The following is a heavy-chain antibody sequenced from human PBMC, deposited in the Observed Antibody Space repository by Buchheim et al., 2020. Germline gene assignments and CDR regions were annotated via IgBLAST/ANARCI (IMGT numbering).Heavy chain of an antibody. D-gene: IGHD2-2*01. CDR3: ARKTQKYCSSTSCYLGWGFDYYYYYMDV. CDR1: GFTFSDYY. V-gene: IGHV3-11*01. J-gene: IGHJ6*03. CDR2: ISSSGSTI. Sequence: QVQLVESGGGLVKPGGSLRLSCAASGFTFSDYYMSWIRQAPGKGLEWVSYISSSGSTIYYADSVKGRFTISRDNAKNSLYLQMNSLRAEDTAVYYCARKTQKYCSSTSCYLGWGFDYYYYYMDVWGKGTT.